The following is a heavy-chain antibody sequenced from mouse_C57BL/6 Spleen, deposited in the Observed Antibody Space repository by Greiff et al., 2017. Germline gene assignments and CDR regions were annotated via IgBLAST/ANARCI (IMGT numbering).Heavy chain of an antibody. Sequence: QVQLQQPGAELVRPGTSVKLSCKASGYTFTSYWMHWVQQRPGQGLEWIGVIDPSDSYTNYNQKFKGKATLTVDTSSSTAYMQLSSLTSEDSAVYYCARTYGSDYAMDYWGQGTSVTVSS. D-gene: IGHD1-1*01. CDR3: ARTYGSDYAMDY. J-gene: IGHJ4*01. V-gene: IGHV1-59*01. CDR2: IDPSDSYT. CDR1: GYTFTSYW.